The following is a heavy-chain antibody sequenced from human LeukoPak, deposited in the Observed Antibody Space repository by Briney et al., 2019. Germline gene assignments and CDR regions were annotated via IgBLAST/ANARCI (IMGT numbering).Heavy chain of an antibody. J-gene: IGHJ3*01. CDR1: GFTFISYD. Sequence: GGSLRLSFAAPGFTFISYDMTSVRQAPGKGLEWVSYISAGGRTVDYTDSVKGRFTISGDNAKNSLYLQVNSLRAEDTGVYYCATVAWAAFDLWGQGTVVTVSS. CDR2: ISAGGRTV. V-gene: IGHV3-48*03. CDR3: ATVAWAAFDL.